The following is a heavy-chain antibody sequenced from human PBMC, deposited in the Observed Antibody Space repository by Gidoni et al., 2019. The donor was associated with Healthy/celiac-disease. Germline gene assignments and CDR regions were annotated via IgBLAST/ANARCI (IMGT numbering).Heavy chain of an antibody. D-gene: IGHD7-27*01. J-gene: IGHJ4*02. CDR1: GFTFSSYD. CDR3: ARVSLSGDYYFDY. V-gene: IGHV3-13*01. Sequence: EVQLVESGGGLVQPGGSLRLSCAASGFTFSSYDMHWVRQATGKGLAWVSAIGTAGDTYYPGSVKGRFTISRENAKNSLYLQMNSLRAGDTAVYYCARVSLSGDYYFDYWGQGTLVTVSS. CDR2: IGTAGDT.